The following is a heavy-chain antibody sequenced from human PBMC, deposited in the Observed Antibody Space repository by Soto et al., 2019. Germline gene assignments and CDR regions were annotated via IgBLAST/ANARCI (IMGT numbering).Heavy chain of an antibody. CDR1: GYSISSTYY. CDR2: IHHAGST. CDR3: TRIVGAMNIDT. D-gene: IGHD1-26*01. J-gene: IGHJ5*02. Sequence: PSEXXSXXXAVSGYSISSTYYWGWIRQPPGEGLEWIGSIHHAGSTYYSPSLASRATMSVDTSNNQFSLRLSSMTAADTAMYYCTRIVGAMNIDTWGQGTLVTVSS. V-gene: IGHV4-38-2*01.